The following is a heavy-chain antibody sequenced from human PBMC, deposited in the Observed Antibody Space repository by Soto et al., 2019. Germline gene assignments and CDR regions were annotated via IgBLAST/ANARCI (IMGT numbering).Heavy chain of an antibody. D-gene: IGHD1-1*01. Sequence: QVQLAQSGAEVKEPGSSMKVACKVSGGTFSSKSINWVRQAPGQGLEWVGCIIPDFGIGGSSQKFYDRVTFTADKSTNTAYMELRSLRSGDTAIYYCTTRAGYNAFNVWGRGTVVTVSP. V-gene: IGHV1-69*17. CDR2: IIPDFGIG. CDR3: TTRAGYNAFNV. CDR1: GGTFSSKS. J-gene: IGHJ3*01.